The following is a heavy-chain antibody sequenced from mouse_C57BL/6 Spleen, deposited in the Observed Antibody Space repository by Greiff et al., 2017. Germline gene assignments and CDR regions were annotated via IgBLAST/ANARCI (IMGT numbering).Heavy chain of an antibody. CDR1: GYTFTDYE. V-gene: IGHV1-15*01. CDR2: IDPETGGT. CDR3: TRLGGSSYGY. D-gene: IGHD1-1*01. J-gene: IGHJ2*01. Sequence: QVQLQQSGAELVRPGASVTLSCKASGYTFTDYEMHWVKQTPVHGLEWIGAIDPETGGTAYNQKFKGKAILTADKSSSTAYMELRSLTSEDSAVYYCTRLGGSSYGYWGQGTTLTVSS.